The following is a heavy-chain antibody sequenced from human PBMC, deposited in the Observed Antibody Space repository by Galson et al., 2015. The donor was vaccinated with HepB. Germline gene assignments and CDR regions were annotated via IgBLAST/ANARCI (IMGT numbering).Heavy chain of an antibody. CDR2: IWYDGSNK. D-gene: IGHD5-12*01. CDR3: ARADFYSGYDYLLDY. CDR1: GFTFSSYG. J-gene: IGHJ4*02. V-gene: IGHV3-33*01. Sequence: SLRLSCAASGFTFSSYGMHWVRQAPGKGLEWVAVIWYDGSNKYYADSVKGRFTISRDNSKNTLYLQMNSLRAEDTAVYYCARADFYSGYDYLLDYWGQGTLVTVSS.